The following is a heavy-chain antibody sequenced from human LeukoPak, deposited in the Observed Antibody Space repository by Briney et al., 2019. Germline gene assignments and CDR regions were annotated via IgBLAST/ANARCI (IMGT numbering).Heavy chain of an antibody. J-gene: IGHJ4*02. D-gene: IGHD4-17*01. CDR3: ARGRDWRYGDYDHFDY. V-gene: IGHV4-34*01. CDR2: INHSGST. Sequence: SETLSLTCSVYGGSFSGYYWSWIRQPPGKGLEWIGEINHSGSTNYNPSLTGRVTISVYTSKNQFSLQLSSVTAADADADYCARGRDWRYGDYDHFDYWGEGTLVTVSS. CDR1: GGSFSGYY.